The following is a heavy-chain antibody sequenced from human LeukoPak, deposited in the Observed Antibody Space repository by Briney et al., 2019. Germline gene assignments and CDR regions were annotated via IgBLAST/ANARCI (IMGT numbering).Heavy chain of an antibody. CDR2: IDRDGDEK. J-gene: IGHJ4*02. D-gene: IGHD2-8*01. Sequence: GGSLRLSCEASGFTFRNYWMSWLRRAQGKGPQWVANIDRDGDEKNYVDSVKGRFTISRDNAKNSVYLQMNSLRADDMAVYFCARDVNGGYFDYWGQGILVTVSS. CDR1: GFTFRNYW. V-gene: IGHV3-7*01. CDR3: ARDVNGGYFDY.